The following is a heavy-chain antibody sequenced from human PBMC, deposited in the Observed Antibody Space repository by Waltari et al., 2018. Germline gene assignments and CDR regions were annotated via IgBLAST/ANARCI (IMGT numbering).Heavy chain of an antibody. Sequence: EVQLAESGGAVVRPGGSLRLTCVASGFKFNDYGMSWVRRVPGKGLEWVSGSTWNGGIISYSDSVKGRFTITRDNDKNSLSLQMTSLRVEDTALYYCARYLNWGLPRFDNRGQGTQVTVSS. CDR3: ARYLNWGLPRFDN. J-gene: IGHJ4*02. CDR2: STWNGGII. D-gene: IGHD3-16*01. CDR1: GFKFNDYG. V-gene: IGHV3-20*04.